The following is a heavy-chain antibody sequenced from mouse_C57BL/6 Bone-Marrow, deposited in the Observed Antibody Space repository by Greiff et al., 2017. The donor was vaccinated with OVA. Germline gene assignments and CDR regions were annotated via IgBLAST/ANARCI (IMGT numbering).Heavy chain of an antibody. Sequence: VKLMESGAELARPGASVKLSCTASGYTFTSYGISWVKQRTGQGLEWIGEIYPRSGNTYYNEKFKGKATLTAAKSSSTAYMELRSLTSEDSAVYFCARCELLRQYYFDFWGQGTTLPVSS. J-gene: IGHJ2*01. CDR1: GYTFTSYG. CDR3: ARCELLRQYYFDF. CDR2: IYPRSGNT. V-gene: IGHV1-81*01. D-gene: IGHD2-12*01.